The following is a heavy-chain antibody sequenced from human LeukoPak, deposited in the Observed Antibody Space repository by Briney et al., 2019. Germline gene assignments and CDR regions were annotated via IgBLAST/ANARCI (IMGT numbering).Heavy chain of an antibody. CDR1: GYTFTSYA. J-gene: IGHJ4*02. D-gene: IGHD2-8*01. V-gene: IGHV7-4-1*02. Sequence: ASVKVSCKASGYTFTSYAMNWVRQAPGQGLEWMGWINTNTGNPTYAQGFTGRFVLSLDTSVSTAYLQISSLTAEDTAVYYCARVGCINGVCYRNDYWGQGTLVTVSS. CDR3: ARVGCINGVCYRNDY. CDR2: INTNTGNP.